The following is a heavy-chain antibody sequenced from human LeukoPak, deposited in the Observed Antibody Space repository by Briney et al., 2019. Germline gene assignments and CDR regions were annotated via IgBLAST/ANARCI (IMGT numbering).Heavy chain of an antibody. CDR3: AKIGANVGF. Sequence: GGSLRLSCAASGFNFEDYTMHWVRQTPGKGLEWVSSINGGGGSTYYADSVKGRFTISRDNSKNTLYLQMNSLRAEDTAVYYCAKIGANVGFWGQGTLVTVSS. D-gene: IGHD4/OR15-4a*01. V-gene: IGHV3-23*01. CDR2: INGGGGST. CDR1: GFNFEDYT. J-gene: IGHJ4*02.